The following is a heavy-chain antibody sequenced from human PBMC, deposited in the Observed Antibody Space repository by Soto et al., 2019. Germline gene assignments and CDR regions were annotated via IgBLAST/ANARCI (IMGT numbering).Heavy chain of an antibody. CDR2: ITSTGSTT. CDR1: GFTFSDYH. J-gene: IGHJ4*02. V-gene: IGHV3-11*04. D-gene: IGHD1-20*01. CDR3: ARDKITGILDY. Sequence: PGGSLRLSCAASGFTFSDYHMNWIRQAPGKGLEWVSFITSTGSTTYYADSVKGRFSISRDNAKNSLYLQMNSLRDDDTAVYYCARDKITGILDYWGQGTPVTVPQ.